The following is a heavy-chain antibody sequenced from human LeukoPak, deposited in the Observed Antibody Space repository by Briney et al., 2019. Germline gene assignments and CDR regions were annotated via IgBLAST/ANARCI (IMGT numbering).Heavy chain of an antibody. CDR1: GFTLSTYN. V-gene: IGHV3-21*01. Sequence: GGSLRLSCAASGFTLSTYNINWVRQAPGKGLEWVSSISSGSTYIYYADSVRGRFTISRDNAKNSLYLQMNSLRAEDTAVYYCAREGPYAFDIWGQGTMVTVSS. CDR3: AREGPYAFDI. CDR2: ISSGSTYI. J-gene: IGHJ3*02.